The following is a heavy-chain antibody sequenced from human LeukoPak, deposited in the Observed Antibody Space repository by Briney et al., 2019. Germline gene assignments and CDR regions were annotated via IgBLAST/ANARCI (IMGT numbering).Heavy chain of an antibody. Sequence: SETLSLTCTVSGGSISSYYWSWIRQPPGKGLEWIGYIYYSGTTNYNPSLKSRVTISVDTSKNQFSLKLSSVTAADTAVYYCARGRGDNYSSGWSQFDYWGQGTLVTVSS. D-gene: IGHD6-19*01. CDR2: IYYSGTT. CDR3: ARGRGDNYSSGWSQFDY. CDR1: GGSISSYY. J-gene: IGHJ4*02. V-gene: IGHV4-59*01.